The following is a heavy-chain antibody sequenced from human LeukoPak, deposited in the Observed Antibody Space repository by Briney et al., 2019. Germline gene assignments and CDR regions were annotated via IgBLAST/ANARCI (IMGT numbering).Heavy chain of an antibody. CDR2: IYYSGRT. CDR1: GGSISSYY. CDR3: ARVGDYVGYFDY. D-gene: IGHD4-17*01. V-gene: IGHV4-59*01. J-gene: IGHJ4*02. Sequence: SSETLSLTCTVSGGSISSYYWSWIRQPPGKGLEWIGYIYYSGRTNYNPSLKSRVTISVDTSKNQFSLKLSSVTAADTAVYYCARVGDYVGYFDYWGQGTLVTVSS.